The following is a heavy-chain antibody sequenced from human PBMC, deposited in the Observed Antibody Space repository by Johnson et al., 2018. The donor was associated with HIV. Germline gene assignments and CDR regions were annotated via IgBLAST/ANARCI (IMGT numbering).Heavy chain of an antibody. V-gene: IGHV3-7*01. CDR1: GFTFNSYW. CDR2: VNQAGSEK. D-gene: IGHD5-24*01. Sequence: VQLVESGGGLVQPGGSLRLSCAASGFTFNSYWMSWVRQAPGKGLEWMANVNQAGSEKYSVGSVMGRFTISRNNAKKSLDLQMNRLRVEDTAVYYCARDGPWLQSQRNAFDIWGQGTMVTVSS. CDR3: ARDGPWLQSQRNAFDI. J-gene: IGHJ3*02.